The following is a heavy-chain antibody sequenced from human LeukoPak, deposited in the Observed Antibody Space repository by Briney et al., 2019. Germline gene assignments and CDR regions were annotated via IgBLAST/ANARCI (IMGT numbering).Heavy chain of an antibody. V-gene: IGHV3-30*18. CDR3: AKVGATRWRYYYYMDV. Sequence: GGSLRLSCAASGFTFSSYWMHWVRQAPGKGLEWVAVISYDGSNKYYADSVKGRFTISRDNSKNTLYLQMNSLRAEDTAVYYCAKVGATRWRYYYYMDVWGKGTTVTVSS. D-gene: IGHD1-26*01. J-gene: IGHJ6*03. CDR1: GFTFSSYW. CDR2: ISYDGSNK.